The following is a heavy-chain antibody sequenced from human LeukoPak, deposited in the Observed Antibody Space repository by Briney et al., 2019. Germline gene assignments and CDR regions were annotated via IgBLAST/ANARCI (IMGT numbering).Heavy chain of an antibody. J-gene: IGHJ5*02. V-gene: IGHV1-8*03. D-gene: IGHD2-2*01. CDR2: MNPNSGNT. Sequence: ASVKVSCKASGCTFTNYDINWVRQATGQGLERMGWMNPNSGNTGYTQKFQGRVTITRNTSISTAYMELSSLRSEDTALYYCARTLLYCSTTSCYHNWSDPWGQGTLVTVSS. CDR1: GCTFTNYD. CDR3: ARTLLYCSTTSCYHNWSDP.